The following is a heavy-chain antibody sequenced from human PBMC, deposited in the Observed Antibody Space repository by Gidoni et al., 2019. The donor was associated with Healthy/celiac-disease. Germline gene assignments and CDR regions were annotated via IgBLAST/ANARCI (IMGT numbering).Heavy chain of an antibody. J-gene: IGHJ5*02. Sequence: QVQLVHSAAEVKKPGASVKVSCKSSVYTFTGYYMHWVRQAAGQGLACMGWINPTSGSKNNAKKVQGRVTMTRDTSISTAYMELSRLRSDETAGYYCARDYGDYELVRFDPWGQGTLVTVSS. D-gene: IGHD4-17*01. V-gene: IGHV1-2*02. CDR1: VYTFTGYY. CDR2: INPTSGSK. CDR3: ARDYGDYELVRFDP.